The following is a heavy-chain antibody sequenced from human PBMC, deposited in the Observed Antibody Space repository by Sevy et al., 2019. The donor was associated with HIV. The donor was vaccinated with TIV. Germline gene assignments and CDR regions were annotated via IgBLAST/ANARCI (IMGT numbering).Heavy chain of an antibody. CDR3: STDPIIVLLVTDGMDV. J-gene: IGHJ6*02. V-gene: IGHV3-15*01. Sequence: GGSLRLSCAASGFTFTYAWMTWVRQAPGKGLEWVGRIKSKADGGTIDYAAPVKGRFTISRDDSKNTLYLQMNSLKTEDTGVYYCSTDPIIVLLVTDGMDVWGHGTTVTVSS. CDR1: GFTFTYAW. CDR2: IKSKADGGTI. D-gene: IGHD2-8*02.